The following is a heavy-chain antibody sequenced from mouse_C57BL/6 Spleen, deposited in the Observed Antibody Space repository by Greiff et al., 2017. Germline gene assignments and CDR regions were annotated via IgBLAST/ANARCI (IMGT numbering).Heavy chain of an antibody. CDR2: IDPETGGT. CDR1: GYTFTDYE. Sequence: QVQLQQSGAELVRPGASVTLSCKASGYTFTDYEMHWVKQTPVHGLEWIGAIDPETGGTAYNQKFKGKAILTADKSSSTSYMELRSLTSEDSAVYYCTWSLPGCFDYWGQGTTLTVSS. V-gene: IGHV1-15*01. D-gene: IGHD1-1*02. J-gene: IGHJ2*01. CDR3: TWSLPGCFDY.